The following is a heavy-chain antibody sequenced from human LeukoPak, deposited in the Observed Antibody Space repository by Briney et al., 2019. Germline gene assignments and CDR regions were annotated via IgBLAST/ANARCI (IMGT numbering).Heavy chain of an antibody. CDR2: IKQDGSEK. Sequence: PGGSLRLSCAASGFTFSSYWMSWVRQAPGKGLEWVANIKQDGSEKYYVDSVKGRFTISRDNAKNSLYLQMNSLRAEDTAVYYCARDASLHFTYYYDSRGYFDYWAREPWSPSPQ. CDR3: ARDASLHFTYYYDSRGYFDY. J-gene: IGHJ4*02. D-gene: IGHD3-22*01. CDR1: GFTFSSYW. V-gene: IGHV3-7*01.